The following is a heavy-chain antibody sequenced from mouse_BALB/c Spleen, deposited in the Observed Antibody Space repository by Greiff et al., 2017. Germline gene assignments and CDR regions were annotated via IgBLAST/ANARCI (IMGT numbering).Heavy chain of an antibody. CDR1: GFNIKDYY. CDR3: ARDDYDEGLHFDY. V-gene: IGHV14-1*02. D-gene: IGHD2-4*01. J-gene: IGHJ2*01. CDR2: IDPENGNT. Sequence: DVQLQESGAELVRPGALVKLSCKASGFNIKDYYMHWVKQRPEQGLEWIGWIDPENGNTIYDPKFQGKASITADTSSNTAYLQLSSLTSEDTAVYYCARDDYDEGLHFDYWGQGTTLTVSS.